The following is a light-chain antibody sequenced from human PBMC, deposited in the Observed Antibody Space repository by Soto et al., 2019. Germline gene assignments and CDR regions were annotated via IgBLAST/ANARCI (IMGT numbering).Light chain of an antibody. CDR3: SSYTINTLYV. CDR1: SSDVSGYVY. CDR2: EVS. J-gene: IGLJ1*01. V-gene: IGLV2-14*01. Sequence: SVLTQPASVSGSPGQSITISCTGTSSDVSGYVYVSWYQQHPGKAPKLLIYEVSKRPSGVSDRFSGSNSGNTASLTIAGLQAEDEADYYCSSYTINTLYVLGSGTKVTVL.